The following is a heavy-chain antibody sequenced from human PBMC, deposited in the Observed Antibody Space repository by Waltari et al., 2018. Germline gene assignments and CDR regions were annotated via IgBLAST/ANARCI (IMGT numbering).Heavy chain of an antibody. CDR2: IYSGGRT. D-gene: IGHD1-1*01. Sequence: EVQLVESGGDLIQPGGSLRLSCAASGFTVGNNFMGWVRQAPGKGLEWVSVIYSGGRTNYIDSVRGRFTISRDSSKNTLYLQMNSLRAEDTAVYYCAKVDNVGLNNYWGQGTLVTVSS. V-gene: IGHV3-53*01. CDR3: AKVDNVGLNNY. J-gene: IGHJ4*02. CDR1: GFTVGNNF.